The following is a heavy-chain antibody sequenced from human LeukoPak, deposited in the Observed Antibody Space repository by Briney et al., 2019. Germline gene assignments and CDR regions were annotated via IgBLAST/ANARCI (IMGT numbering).Heavy chain of an antibody. D-gene: IGHD6-13*01. J-gene: IGHJ4*02. Sequence: PGGSLRLSCAASGFNFNNYWMTWVRQAPGKGLAWVANIRQDGTEKYYVDSVKGRFTISRDNSKNTLYLQMNSLRAEDTAVYYCARDSPGIAAAGTFDYWGQGTLVTVSS. CDR1: GFNFNNYW. CDR3: ARDSPGIAAAGTFDY. V-gene: IGHV3-7*03. CDR2: IRQDGTEK.